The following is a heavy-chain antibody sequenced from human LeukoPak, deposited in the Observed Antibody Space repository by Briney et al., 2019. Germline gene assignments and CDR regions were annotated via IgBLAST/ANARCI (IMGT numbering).Heavy chain of an antibody. V-gene: IGHV3-7*01. CDR2: IKQDGSEK. D-gene: IGHD3-3*01. J-gene: IGHJ6*02. Sequence: GGSLRLSCAASGFTFSSYWMSWVRQAPGKGLEWVANIKQDGSEKYYVDSVKGRFTISRGNAKNSLYLQMNSLRAEDTAVYYCARDSIRGDFWSGYYTGLYYYYYGMDVWGQGTTVTVSS. CDR1: GFTFSSYW. CDR3: ARDSIRGDFWSGYYTGLYYYYYGMDV.